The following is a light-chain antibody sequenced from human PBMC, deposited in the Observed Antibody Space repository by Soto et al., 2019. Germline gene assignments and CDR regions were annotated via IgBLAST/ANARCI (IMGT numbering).Light chain of an antibody. Sequence: QSALTQPASVSGSPGQSITISCTGTSSDVGGYNYVSWYQQHPGKAPKMMIYEVTNRPSGVSNRFSGSKSGNTASLTISGLQAEDEADYYCNSYTSSGTGVFGGGTKLTVL. V-gene: IGLV2-14*01. CDR1: SSDVGGYNY. J-gene: IGLJ3*02. CDR3: NSYTSSGTGV. CDR2: EVT.